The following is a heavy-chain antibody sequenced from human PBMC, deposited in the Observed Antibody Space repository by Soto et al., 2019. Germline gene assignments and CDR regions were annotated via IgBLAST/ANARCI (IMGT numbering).Heavy chain of an antibody. V-gene: IGHV3-30-3*01. J-gene: IGHJ6*02. Sequence: SMILSCAASGFTFSSYAMHGVRQDPGKGLEWVAVISYDGSNKYYADSVKGRFTISRDNSKNTLYLQMNSLRAEDTAVYYCARESYYYDSSGLYYYYGMDVWGQGTTVIVSS. CDR3: ARESYYYDSSGLYYYYGMDV. CDR2: ISYDGSNK. CDR1: GFTFSSYA. D-gene: IGHD3-22*01.